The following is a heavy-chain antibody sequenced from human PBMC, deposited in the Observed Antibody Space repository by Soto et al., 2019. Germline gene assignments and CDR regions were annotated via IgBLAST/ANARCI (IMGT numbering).Heavy chain of an antibody. V-gene: IGHV1-69*01. CDR3: AKVRYSIPMGYYYGMDV. J-gene: IGHJ6*01. D-gene: IGHD1-26*01. Sequence: QAQLEQSGGEVKKPGSSVKVSCKASRVAFSKFIVTWVRQAPGLGLEWVGGIIPIFGTANYAQKFQGRVTSTADEAKSTSYMEVNNLGSEDTYVYYCAKVRYSIPMGYYYGMDVW. CDR1: RVAFSKFI. CDR2: IIPIFGTA.